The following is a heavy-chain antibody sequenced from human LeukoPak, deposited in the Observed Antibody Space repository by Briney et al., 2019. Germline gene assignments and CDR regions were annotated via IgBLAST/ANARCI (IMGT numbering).Heavy chain of an antibody. D-gene: IGHD3-22*01. CDR3: AKAPAYSYDSSGYRDY. J-gene: IGHJ4*02. Sequence: PGGSLRLSCAASGFTFSSYAMSWVRQAPGKGLEWVSAISGSGGSTYYADSVKGRFTISRDNSKNTLYLQMNSLRAEDTAVYYCAKAPAYSYDSSGYRDYWGQGTLVTVCS. CDR1: GFTFSSYA. V-gene: IGHV3-23*01. CDR2: ISGSGGST.